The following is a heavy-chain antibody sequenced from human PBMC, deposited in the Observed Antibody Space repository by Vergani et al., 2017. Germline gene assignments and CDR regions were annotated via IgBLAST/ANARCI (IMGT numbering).Heavy chain of an antibody. Sequence: QVQLVQSGAEVKKPGASVKVSCKASGGTFSSYAISWVRQAPGQGLEWMGRIIPIFGTANYAQKFQGRVTITADKSTSTAYMELSSLRSEDTAVYYCARRYYYDSSGYYQDAFDIWGQGTMVTVSS. CDR3: ARRYYYDSSGYYQDAFDI. CDR2: IIPIFGTA. D-gene: IGHD3-22*01. J-gene: IGHJ3*02. CDR1: GGTFSSYA. V-gene: IGHV1-69*06.